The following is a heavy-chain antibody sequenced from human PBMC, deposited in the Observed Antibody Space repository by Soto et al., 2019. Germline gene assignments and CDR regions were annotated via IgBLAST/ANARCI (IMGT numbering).Heavy chain of an antibody. J-gene: IGHJ4*02. CDR1: GGTFSSYT. Sequence: QVQLVQSGAEVKKPGSSVKVSCKASGGTFSSYTISWVRQAPGQGLEWMGRIIPILGIANYAQKFQGRVTIAADKSTSTAYMELSRLRSEDTAVFYCAGERLAPAGERIFDYWGQGTLVTVSS. D-gene: IGHD6-13*01. CDR3: AGERLAPAGERIFDY. V-gene: IGHV1-69*08. CDR2: IIPILGIA.